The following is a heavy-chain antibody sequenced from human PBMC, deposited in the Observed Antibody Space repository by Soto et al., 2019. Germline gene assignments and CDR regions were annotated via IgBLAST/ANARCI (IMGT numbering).Heavy chain of an antibody. J-gene: IGHJ5*02. Sequence: SGPTLVNPTQTLTLTCIFSGCSLRTSGVGXGWIRQPPGKALEWLGFIYWNDDKRYSPSLKSRLTITKDTSKNQVVLTMTNMDPVDTATYYCAKSGSSGWYGWFDPWGQGTLVTAPQ. V-gene: IGHV2-5*01. D-gene: IGHD6-19*01. CDR3: AKSGSSGWYGWFDP. CDR1: GCSLRTSGVG. CDR2: IYWNDDK.